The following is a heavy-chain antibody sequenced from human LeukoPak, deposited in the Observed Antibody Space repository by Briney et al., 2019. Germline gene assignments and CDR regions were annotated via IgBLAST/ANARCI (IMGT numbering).Heavy chain of an antibody. CDR1: GFTFSDHY. CDR3: ARSKRSFGWDV. Sequence: GGSLRLSCAASGFTFSDHYMDWVRQAPGKGLEWVGRIRDKANSYTTEYAASVKGGFTISRDDSKNSLYLQMNSLKTEDTAVYYCARSKRSFGWDVWGQGTTVTVSS. V-gene: IGHV3-72*01. CDR2: IRDKANSYTT. D-gene: IGHD3-10*01. J-gene: IGHJ6*02.